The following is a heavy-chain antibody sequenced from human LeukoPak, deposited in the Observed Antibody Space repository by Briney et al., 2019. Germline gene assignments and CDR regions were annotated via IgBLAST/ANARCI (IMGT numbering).Heavy chain of an antibody. CDR3: ARVGTITIFGGDY. CDR2: INAYDGNT. J-gene: IGHJ4*02. CDR1: GYTFNSYG. V-gene: IGHV1-18*01. Sequence: GASVKVSCKASGYTFNSYGISWVRQAPGQGLEWMEYINAYDGNTNYAQNFQGRVTMTTDTSTTTGYMELRSLRSDDTAVYYCARVGTITIFGGDYWGQGTLVTVSS. D-gene: IGHD3-3*01.